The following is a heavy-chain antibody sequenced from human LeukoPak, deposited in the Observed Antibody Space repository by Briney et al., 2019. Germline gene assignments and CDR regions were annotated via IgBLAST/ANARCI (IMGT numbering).Heavy chain of an antibody. CDR2: INPHNGDT. Sequence: ASVKVSCKASVYTFIAYYLHWVRQAPGQGLEWMGWINPHNGDTNYAQKFQGRVTMTRDTSITTAYMELSRLKSDDTAVYYCATVRDIVVGGGPYYFDYWGQGTLVTVSS. CDR3: ATVRDIVVGGGPYYFDY. J-gene: IGHJ4*02. D-gene: IGHD2-15*01. V-gene: IGHV1-2*02. CDR1: VYTFIAYY.